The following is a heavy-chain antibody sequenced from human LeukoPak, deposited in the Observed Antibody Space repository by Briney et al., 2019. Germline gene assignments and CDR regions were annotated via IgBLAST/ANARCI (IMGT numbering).Heavy chain of an antibody. J-gene: IGHJ4*02. CDR1: GYTFTSCD. CDR2: MNLNSGNT. Sequence: ASVMVSCKASGYTFTSCDINWVRQATGQGLEWMGWMNLNSGNTGYGQSFQGRITMTRDISIGTAYMELSNLTSEDTAIYYCTRGSSGRRDNWGQGTLVTVAS. V-gene: IGHV1-8*01. CDR3: TRGSSGRRDN. D-gene: IGHD6-19*01.